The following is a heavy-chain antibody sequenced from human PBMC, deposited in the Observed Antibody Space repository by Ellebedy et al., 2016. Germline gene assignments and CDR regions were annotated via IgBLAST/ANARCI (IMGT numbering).Heavy chain of an antibody. V-gene: IGHV3-23*01. J-gene: IGHJ6*02. CDR1: GFTFSSYA. CDR3: AKDLGDPWGSWSYYGMDV. Sequence: GESLKISXAASGFTFSSYAMSWVRQAPGKGLEWVSAISGSGGSTYYADSVKGRFTISRDNSKNTLYLQMNSLRAEDTAVYYCAKDLGDPWGSWSYYGMDVWGQGTTVTVSS. D-gene: IGHD3-16*01. CDR2: ISGSGGST.